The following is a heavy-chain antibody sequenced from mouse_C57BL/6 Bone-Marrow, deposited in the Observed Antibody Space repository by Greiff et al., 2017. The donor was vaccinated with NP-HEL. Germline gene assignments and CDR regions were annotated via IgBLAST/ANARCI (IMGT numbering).Heavy chain of an antibody. V-gene: IGHV1-85*01. CDR2: IYPRDGST. CDR3: ARKGALYYGHYFDY. D-gene: IGHD1-1*01. J-gene: IGHJ2*01. Sequence: VQLQQSGPELVKPGASVKLSCKASGYTFTSYDIHWVKQRPGQGLEWIGWIYPRDGSTKYNEKFKGKATLTVDTSSSTAYMELHSLTSEDSAVYFCARKGALYYGHYFDYWGQGTTLTVSS. CDR1: GYTFTSYD.